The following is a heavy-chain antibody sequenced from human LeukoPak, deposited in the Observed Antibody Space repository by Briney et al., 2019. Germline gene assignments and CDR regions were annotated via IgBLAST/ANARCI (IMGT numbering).Heavy chain of an antibody. D-gene: IGHD5-18*01. J-gene: IGHJ4*02. V-gene: IGHV1-18*01. CDR1: GYTFTSYG. CDR2: ISAYNGNT. Sequence: ASVKVSCKASGYTFTSYGISWVRQAPGQGLEWMGWISAYNGNTNYAQKLQGRVTMTTDTSTSTAYMELRSLRSDDTAVYYCARDVDTAMVIFAWVYWGQGTLVTVSS. CDR3: ARDVDTAMVIFAWVY.